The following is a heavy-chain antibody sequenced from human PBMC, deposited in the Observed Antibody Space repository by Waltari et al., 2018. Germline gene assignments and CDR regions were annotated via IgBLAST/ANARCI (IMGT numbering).Heavy chain of an antibody. V-gene: IGHV4-4*02. D-gene: IGHD2-15*01. J-gene: IGHJ4*02. CDR2: VFQSGGA. CDR3: AKISLHREGYS. CDR1: GDSISSLSR. Sequence: QLQESGPGLVESSGTLSLTCTVSGDSISSLSRWTWVRQPPGKGLEWIGEVFQSGGANYSPSLKSRVTLSVDKSTNQFFLTLNSVTAADTAMYYCAKISLHREGYSWGQGTLVTV.